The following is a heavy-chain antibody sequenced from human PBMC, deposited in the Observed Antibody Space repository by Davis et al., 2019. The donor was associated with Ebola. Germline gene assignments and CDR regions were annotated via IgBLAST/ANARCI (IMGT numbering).Heavy chain of an antibody. D-gene: IGHD2-2*01. CDR3: ARHGGAANIVVVPAAYYGMDV. Sequence: GESLKISCKGSGYSFTSYWIGRVRQMPGKGLEWMGIIYPGDSDTRYSPSFQGQVTISADKSISTAYLQWSSLKASDTAMYYCARHGGAANIVVVPAAYYGMDVWGQGTTVTVSS. CDR1: GYSFTSYW. CDR2: IYPGDSDT. J-gene: IGHJ6*02. V-gene: IGHV5-51*01.